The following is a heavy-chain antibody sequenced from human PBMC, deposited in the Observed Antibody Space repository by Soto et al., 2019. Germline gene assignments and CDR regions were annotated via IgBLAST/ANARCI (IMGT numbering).Heavy chain of an antibody. CDR3: ARILSIAAAESNWFDP. D-gene: IGHD6-13*01. J-gene: IGHJ5*02. CDR2: IFSNDEK. V-gene: IGHV2-26*01. Sequence: SGPTLVNPTETLTLTCTVSGFSLSNARMGVSWIRQPPGKALEWLAHIFSNDEKSYSTSLKSRLTISKDTSKSQVVLTMTNMDPVDTATYYCARILSIAAAESNWFDPWGQGTLVTVSS. CDR1: GFSLSNARMG.